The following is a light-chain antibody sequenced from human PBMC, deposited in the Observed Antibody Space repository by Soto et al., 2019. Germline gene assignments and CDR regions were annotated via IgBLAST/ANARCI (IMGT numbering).Light chain of an antibody. CDR2: AAS. CDR3: QKYSSAPFT. Sequence: DIQMTQSPSSLSASVGDRVTITCRASQGISNYLAWYQQKPGKVPKLLIYAASTLQSGGPSRFSGSGSGTDLTLTISSLQPEDVATYYCQKYSSAPFTFGPGTKVDIK. J-gene: IGKJ3*01. CDR1: QGISNY. V-gene: IGKV1-27*01.